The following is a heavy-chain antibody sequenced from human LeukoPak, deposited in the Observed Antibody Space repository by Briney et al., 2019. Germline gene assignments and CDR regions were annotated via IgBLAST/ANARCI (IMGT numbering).Heavy chain of an antibody. CDR2: ISYDGSNK. D-gene: IGHD6-19*01. J-gene: IGHJ3*02. CDR1: GFTFSSYA. Sequence: GRSLRLSCAASGFTFSSYAMHGVRQAPGKGLEWVAVISYDGSNKYYADSVKGRFTISRDNSKNTLYLQMNSLRAEDTAVYYCARVRSSGWYVRDDAFDIWGQGTMVTVSS. CDR3: ARVRSSGWYVRDDAFDI. V-gene: IGHV3-30*04.